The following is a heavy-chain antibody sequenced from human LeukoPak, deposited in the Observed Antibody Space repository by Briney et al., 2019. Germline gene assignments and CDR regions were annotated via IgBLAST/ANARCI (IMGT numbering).Heavy chain of an antibody. CDR2: INPDSGFT. CDR1: GYTFIDDY. J-gene: IGHJ4*02. V-gene: IGHV1-2*02. Sequence: ASVKVSCKASGYTFIDDYMHWVRQAPGQGLEWMGWINPDSGFTNYAQKFQGRVIMTRDTSISTAYMEVRRLRYDDTAMYYCAPTSEACAWHFWGQGTLVTVSS. CDR3: APTSEACAWHF.